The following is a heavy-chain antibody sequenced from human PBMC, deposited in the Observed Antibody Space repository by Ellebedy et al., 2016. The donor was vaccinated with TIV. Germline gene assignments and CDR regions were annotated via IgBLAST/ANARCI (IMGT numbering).Heavy chain of an antibody. V-gene: IGHV5-51*01. CDR2: IYPGDSDT. Sequence: ASVKVSCXGSGYSFTSYWIGWVRQMPGKGLEWMGIIYPGDSDTRYSPSFQGQVTISADKSISTAYLQWSSLKASDTAMYYCARWLSGDAFDIWGQGTMVTVSS. CDR3: ARWLSGDAFDI. D-gene: IGHD3-10*01. J-gene: IGHJ3*02. CDR1: GYSFTSYW.